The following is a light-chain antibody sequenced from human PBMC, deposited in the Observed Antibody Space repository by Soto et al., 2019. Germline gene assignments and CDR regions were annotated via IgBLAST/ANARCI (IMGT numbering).Light chain of an antibody. J-gene: IGLJ1*01. CDR2: EVS. V-gene: IGLV2-14*01. Sequence: QSALTQPASVSGSPGQSITISCTGTSSDVGGYNYVSWYQQHPGKAPKLMIYEVSNRPSGISNRFSGSKSGNTASLTISGLQAEDEADYYCSSYRSSSTPYYVFGTGTKLTVL. CDR1: SSDVGGYNY. CDR3: SSYRSSSTPYYV.